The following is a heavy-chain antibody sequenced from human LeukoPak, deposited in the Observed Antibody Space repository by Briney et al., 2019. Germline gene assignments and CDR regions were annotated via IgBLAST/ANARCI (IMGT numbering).Heavy chain of an antibody. V-gene: IGHV3-7*01. CDR3: ARRTGGSWDFDH. J-gene: IGHJ4*02. CDR2: IKQDGSEK. CDR1: GFTFSSYW. Sequence: GGSLRLSCAASGFTFSSYWMNWVRQAPGKGLEWVATIKQDGSEKYYVDSVKGRFTISRENVKNSLYLQMNSLRAEDTAVYYCARRTGGSWDFDHWGQGTQVTVSS. D-gene: IGHD2-15*01.